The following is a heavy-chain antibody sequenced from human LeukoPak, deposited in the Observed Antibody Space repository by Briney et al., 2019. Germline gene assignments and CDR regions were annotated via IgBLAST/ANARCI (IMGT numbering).Heavy chain of an antibody. V-gene: IGHV4-59*08. J-gene: IGHJ5*02. CDR2: IYYSGST. CDR1: GGSFSGYY. Sequence: PSETLSLTCAVYGGSFSGYYWSWIRQPPGKGLEWIGYIYYSGSTNYNPSLKSRVTISVDTSKNQFSLKLSSVTAADTAVYYCARHSKVMIPSWFDPWGQGTLVTVSS. CDR3: ARHSKVMIPSWFDP. D-gene: IGHD3-3*01.